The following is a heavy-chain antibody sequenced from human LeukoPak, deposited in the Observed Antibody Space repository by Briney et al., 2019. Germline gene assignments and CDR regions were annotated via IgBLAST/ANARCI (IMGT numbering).Heavy chain of an antibody. D-gene: IGHD2-2*01. Sequence: PSETLSLTCTVSGGSISSHYWSWIRQPPGKGLELTGHIHSTGNTFYKPSLKSRITISLDTSRNQFSLRLSSVTAADTAVYYCARLSSGCSTASCYLGYWGQGTLVTVSS. V-gene: IGHV4-59*11. J-gene: IGHJ4*02. CDR2: IHSTGNT. CDR3: ARLSSGCSTASCYLGY. CDR1: GGSISSHY.